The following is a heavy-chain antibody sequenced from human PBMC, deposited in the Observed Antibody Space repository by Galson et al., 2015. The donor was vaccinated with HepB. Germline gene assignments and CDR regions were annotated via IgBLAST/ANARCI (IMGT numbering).Heavy chain of an antibody. V-gene: IGHV3-30*18. D-gene: IGHD5-18*01. J-gene: IGHJ4*02. CDR3: AKDTDRYSYGPEDY. CDR2: ISYDGSNK. Sequence: SLRLSCAASGFTFSSYGMHWVRQAPGKGLEWVAVISYDGSNKYYADSVKGRFTISRDNSKNTLYLQMNSLRAEDTAVYYCAKDTDRYSYGPEDYWGQGTLVTVSS. CDR1: GFTFSSYG.